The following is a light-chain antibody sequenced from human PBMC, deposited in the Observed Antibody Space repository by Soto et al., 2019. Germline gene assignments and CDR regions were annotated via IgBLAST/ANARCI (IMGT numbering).Light chain of an antibody. CDR2: GNS. CDR3: CSYAGSFTYV. CDR1: TSNIGAGYD. Sequence: QSVLTQPPSVSGAPGQGVTISCTGSTSNIGAGYDVAWYQQLPGTAPKVLMYGNSNRPSGVPDRITGSKSGTSASLAITGLLAEDEADYYCCSYAGSFTYVFGTGTKVTVL. J-gene: IGLJ1*01. V-gene: IGLV1-40*01.